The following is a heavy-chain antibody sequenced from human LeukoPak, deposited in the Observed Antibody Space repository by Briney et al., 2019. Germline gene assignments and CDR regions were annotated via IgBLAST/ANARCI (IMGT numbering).Heavy chain of an antibody. CDR3: ASIITATGRRDY. CDR1: GGSFSGYY. CDR2: INHSGST. J-gene: IGHJ4*02. V-gene: IGHV4-34*01. Sequence: SETLSLTCAVYGGSFSGYYWSWIRQPPGKGLEWIGEINHSGSTNYNPSLKSRATISVDTSKNQFSLKLSSVTAADTAVYYCASIITATGRRDYWGQGTPVTVSS. D-gene: IGHD6-13*01.